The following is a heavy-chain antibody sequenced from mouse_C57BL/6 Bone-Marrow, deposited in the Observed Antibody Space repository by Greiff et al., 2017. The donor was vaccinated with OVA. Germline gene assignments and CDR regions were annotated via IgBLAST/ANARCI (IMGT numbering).Heavy chain of an antibody. Sequence: EVHLVESEGGLVQPGSSMKLSCTASGFTFSDYYMAWVRQVPEKGLEWVANINYDGSSTYYLDSLKSRFIISRDNAKNIRYLQMSSLKSEDTATYYCARDRGYYGSSPHWYFDVWGTGTTVTVSS. D-gene: IGHD1-1*01. J-gene: IGHJ1*03. V-gene: IGHV5-16*01. CDR3: ARDRGYYGSSPHWYFDV. CDR1: GFTFSDYY. CDR2: INYDGSST.